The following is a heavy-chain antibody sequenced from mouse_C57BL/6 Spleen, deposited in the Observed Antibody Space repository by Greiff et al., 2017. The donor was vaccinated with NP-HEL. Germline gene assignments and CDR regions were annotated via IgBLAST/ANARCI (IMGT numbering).Heavy chain of an antibody. J-gene: IGHJ4*01. Sequence: QVQLQQPGAELVRPGSSVKLSCKASGYTFTSYWMDWVKQRPGQGLEWIGNIYPSDSETHYNQKFKDKATLTVDKSSSTAYMQLSSLTSEDSAVYYCARRGSGTGTVDYAMDYWGQGTSVTVSS. V-gene: IGHV1-61*01. CDR1: GYTFTSYW. D-gene: IGHD4-1*01. CDR2: IYPSDSET. CDR3: ARRGSGTGTVDYAMDY.